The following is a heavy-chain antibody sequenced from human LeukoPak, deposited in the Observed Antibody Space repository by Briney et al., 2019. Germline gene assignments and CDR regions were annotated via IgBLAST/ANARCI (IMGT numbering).Heavy chain of an antibody. CDR2: ISGSGGST. Sequence: PGGTLRLSCAASGFTFSSYGMSWVRQAPGKGLEWVSAISGSGGSTYYADSVKGRFTISRDNSKNTLYLQMNSLRAEDTAVYYCAKGSAYWNDVHYYYMDVWGKGTTVTISS. J-gene: IGHJ6*03. D-gene: IGHD1-1*01. CDR1: GFTFSSYG. V-gene: IGHV3-23*01. CDR3: AKGSAYWNDVHYYYMDV.